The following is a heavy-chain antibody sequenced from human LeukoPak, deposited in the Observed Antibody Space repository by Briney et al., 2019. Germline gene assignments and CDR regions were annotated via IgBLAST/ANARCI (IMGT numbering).Heavy chain of an antibody. CDR3: ATLGALFVDY. D-gene: IGHD2-21*01. J-gene: IGHJ4*02. CDR2: ISSSGSTI. Sequence: GGSLRLSCAASGFTFSSYEMNWVRQAPGKGLEWVSYISSSGSTIYYADSVKGRFTISRDNAKNSLYLQMNSLRAEDTAVYYCATLGALFVDYWGQGTLVTVSS. CDR1: GFTFSSYE. V-gene: IGHV3-48*03.